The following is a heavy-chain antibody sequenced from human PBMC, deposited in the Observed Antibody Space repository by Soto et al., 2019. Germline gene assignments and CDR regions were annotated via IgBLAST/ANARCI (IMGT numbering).Heavy chain of an antibody. D-gene: IGHD3-16*01. Sequence: SVKVSCKAAGYTFTSYDINWVRQATGQGLEWMGWMNPNSGNTGYAQKFQGRVTMTRNTSISTAYMELSSLRYEDTAVYYCARGFGRQSVVDVWGQGTTVTSP. V-gene: IGHV1-8*01. CDR1: GYTFTSYD. CDR2: MNPNSGNT. CDR3: ARGFGRQSVVDV. J-gene: IGHJ6*02.